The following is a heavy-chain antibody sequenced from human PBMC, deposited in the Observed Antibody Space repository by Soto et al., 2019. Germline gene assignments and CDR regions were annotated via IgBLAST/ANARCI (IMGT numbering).Heavy chain of an antibody. CDR2: IYYSGST. D-gene: IGHD3-22*01. V-gene: IGHV4-31*03. CDR3: ARGNYYDSSGYDY. J-gene: IGHJ4*02. Sequence: PLEPLSLPCTVSGVTISSGGYRRRWIRQHPGKGLEWIGYIYYSGSTYYNPSLKSRVTISVDTSKNQFSLKLSSVTAADTAVYYCARGNYYDSSGYDYWGQGTLVTVST. CDR1: GVTISSGGYR.